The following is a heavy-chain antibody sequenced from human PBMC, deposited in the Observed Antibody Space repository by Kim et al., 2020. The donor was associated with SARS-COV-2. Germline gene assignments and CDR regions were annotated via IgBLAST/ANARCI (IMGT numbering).Heavy chain of an antibody. Sequence: GGSLRLSCAASGFTFSSYSMNWVRQAPGKGLEWVSSISSSSSYIYYADSVKGRFTISRDNAKNSLYLQMNSLRAEDTAVYYCAREWGGSLYYFDYWGQGTLVTVSS. J-gene: IGHJ4*02. CDR2: ISSSSSYI. CDR3: AREWGGSLYYFDY. D-gene: IGHD2-15*01. CDR1: GFTFSSYS. V-gene: IGHV3-21*01.